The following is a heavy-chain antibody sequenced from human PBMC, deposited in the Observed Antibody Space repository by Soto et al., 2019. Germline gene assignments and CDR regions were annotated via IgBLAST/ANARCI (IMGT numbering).Heavy chain of an antibody. CDR2: TYYRSKWYN. CDR3: ARDLANIAAAGTGFDY. D-gene: IGHD6-13*01. V-gene: IGHV6-1*01. J-gene: IGHJ4*02. CDR1: GDSVSSNSAS. Sequence: TFSLTCAISGDSVSSNSASWNWISQSPSRGLEWLGRTYYRSKWYNDYAVSVKSRITINPDTSKNQFSLQLNSVTPEDTAVCYCARDLANIAAAGTGFDYWGQGTLVTVSS.